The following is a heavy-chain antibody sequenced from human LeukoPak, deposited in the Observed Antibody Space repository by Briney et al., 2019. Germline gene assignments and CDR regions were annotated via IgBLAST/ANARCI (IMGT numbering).Heavy chain of an antibody. CDR2: ISGSGDST. CDR1: GFTFSSYG. D-gene: IGHD2-2*01. CDR3: ARFAVPAARLYYLDY. Sequence: GGSLRLSCGAPGFTFSSYGMSWVRQARGKGLEWVSAISGSGDSTYYADSVKGRFTISRDNSKNTLYLQMNSLRAEDTAVYYCARFAVPAARLYYLDYWGQGTLVTVSS. J-gene: IGHJ4*02. V-gene: IGHV3-23*01.